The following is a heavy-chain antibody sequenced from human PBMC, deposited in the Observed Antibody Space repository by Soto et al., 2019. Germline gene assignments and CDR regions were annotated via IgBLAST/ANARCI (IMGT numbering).Heavy chain of an antibody. CDR1: GFTFSSYG. D-gene: IGHD3-3*01. J-gene: IGHJ3*02. CDR2: IWFDVINN. CDR3: ARPSDYDSGLFDI. V-gene: IGHV3-33*01. Sequence: PGGSLRLSCAASGFTFSSYGMHWVRQAPGKGLERVDVIWFDVINNYYADSVKGRFTISRDNSMNTLYLQMNSLRAEDTAVYYCARPSDYDSGLFDIWGQGTMVTVSS.